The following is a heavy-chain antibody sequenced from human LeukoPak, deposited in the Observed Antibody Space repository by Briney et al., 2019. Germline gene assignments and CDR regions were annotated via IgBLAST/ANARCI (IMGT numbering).Heavy chain of an antibody. CDR1: GFTFSDYN. CDR3: ARVSTAACLAIDS. J-gene: IGHJ4*02. V-gene: IGHV3-21*06. CDR2: ISTSSTYI. Sequence: GGSLRLSCAASGFTFSDYNMNWVRQAPGKGLEWVSVISTSSTYIYYADSVKGRFTISRDNAKNSLYLQMNSLRAEDTAVYYCARVSTAACLAIDSWGQGTLVTVST. D-gene: IGHD6-13*01.